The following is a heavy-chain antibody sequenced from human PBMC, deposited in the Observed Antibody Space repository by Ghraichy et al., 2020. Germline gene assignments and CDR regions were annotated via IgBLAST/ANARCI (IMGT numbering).Heavy chain of an antibody. CDR3: ARDLDPLSSGWYCESY. V-gene: IGHV1-2*06. J-gene: IGHJ4*02. Sequence: KVSCKASGYTFTGYYMHWVRQAPGQGLEWMGRINPNSGGTNYAQKFQGRVTMTRDTSISTAYMELSRLRSDDTALYYCARDLDPLSSGWYCESYWGQGTLVTVSS. D-gene: IGHD6-19*01. CDR2: INPNSGGT. CDR1: GYTFTGYY.